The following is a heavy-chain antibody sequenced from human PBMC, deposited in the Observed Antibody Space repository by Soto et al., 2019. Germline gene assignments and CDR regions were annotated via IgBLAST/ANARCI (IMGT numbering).Heavy chain of an antibody. J-gene: IGHJ4*02. Sequence: QVQLVQSGAEVKKPGSSVKVSCKASGGTFSSYAISWVRQAPGQVLEWMGGIIPIFGTANYAQKFQGRVTMTADESKSSAYMKLSSLRSEYTAVYYCARGDFRGGSYGDYWGQGTMVTVSS. CDR2: IIPIFGTA. V-gene: IGHV1-69*01. CDR3: ARGDFRGGSYGDY. CDR1: GGTFSSYA. D-gene: IGHD1-26*01.